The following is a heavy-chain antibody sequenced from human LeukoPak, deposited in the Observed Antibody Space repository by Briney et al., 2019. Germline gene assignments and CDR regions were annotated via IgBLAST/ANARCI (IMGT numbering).Heavy chain of an antibody. CDR1: GFSFDDYG. J-gene: IGHJ4*02. D-gene: IGHD4-11*01. Sequence: RSGGSLRLSCAASGFSFDDYGMNWVRQAPGKGLEWVCRINANGASTAYADSVKGRFTISRDNSKNTLYLQMNSLRAEDTAVYYCAKAVYSNYLFDYWSQGTLVTVSS. CDR3: AKAVYSNYLFDY. V-gene: IGHV3-20*04. CDR2: INANGAST.